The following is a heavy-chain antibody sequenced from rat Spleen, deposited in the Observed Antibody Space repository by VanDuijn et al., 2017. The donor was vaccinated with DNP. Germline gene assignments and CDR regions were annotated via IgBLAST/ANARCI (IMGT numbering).Heavy chain of an antibody. V-gene: IGHV5-22*01. J-gene: IGHJ2*01. CDR1: GLTFSDYN. D-gene: IGHD1-3*01. CDR3: ARLYGSYADY. CDR2: ISYEGSST. Sequence: EVQLVESGGGLVQPGRSLKLSCAASGLTFSDYNMAWVRQAPKKGLEWVASISYEGSSTYYGDSVKGRFTISRDNAKSTLYLQMNSLRSEDTATYYCARLYGSYADYWGQGVMVTVSS.